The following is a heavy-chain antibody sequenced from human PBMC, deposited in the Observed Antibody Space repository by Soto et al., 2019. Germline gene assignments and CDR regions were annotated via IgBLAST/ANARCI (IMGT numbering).Heavy chain of an antibody. CDR2: ISYEGSKK. J-gene: IGHJ5*01. V-gene: IGHV3-30*18. CDR3: AKDLSEMATIQWLDS. CDR1: GFSFSSYG. Sequence: PGGSLKLSCAATGFSFSSYGMHWVRQAPGKGLEWVAVISYEGSKKYYADSVKGRFTISRDNSKNTLYLQMNSLRGEDTAVYYCAKDLSEMATIQWLDSWGQGT.